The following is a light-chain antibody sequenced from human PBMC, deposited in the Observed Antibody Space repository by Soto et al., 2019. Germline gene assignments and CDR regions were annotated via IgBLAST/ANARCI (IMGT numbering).Light chain of an antibody. V-gene: IGKV3-11*01. CDR1: QSVSSY. CDR3: QQRSNWPPGYT. J-gene: IGKJ2*01. Sequence: EIVLTQSPATLSLSPGERATLSCRASQSVSSYLAWYQQKPGQAPRLLIYDASNRATGIPARFSGSGSGTDFTLTISSLEAEDFAVYYWQQRSNWPPGYTFGHGTKLEIK. CDR2: DAS.